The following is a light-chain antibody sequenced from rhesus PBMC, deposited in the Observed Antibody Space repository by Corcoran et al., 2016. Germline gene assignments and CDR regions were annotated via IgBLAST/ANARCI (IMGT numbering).Light chain of an antibody. V-gene: IGKV1-28*03. CDR2: AAS. J-gene: IGKJ4*01. CDR1: QGISSS. CDR3: LQHNSYPLT. Sequence: DIQMTQSPSSLSASVGDTVTITCRESQGISSSLNWFQQKPGKATKVRIYAASSLGSGVPSRFRGSGSGTDFTLTIRSLQPEDFAVYYCLQHNSYPLTFGGGTKVELK.